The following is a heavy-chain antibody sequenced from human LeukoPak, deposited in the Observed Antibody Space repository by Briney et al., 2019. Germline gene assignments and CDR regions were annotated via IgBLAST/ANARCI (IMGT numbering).Heavy chain of an antibody. Sequence: GGTLRLSCAASGYTFNTYCLHWVRQPPGKGLVWVSHIKCDGGTNYADSVKGRFTISRDNAKKTVSLQMNSLRPEDTGVYYCARAPSEIGGYYPEYFRHWGQGTLVTVSS. V-gene: IGHV3-74*01. D-gene: IGHD3-22*01. CDR2: IKCDGGT. CDR1: GYTFNTYC. CDR3: ARAPSEIGGYYPEYFRH. J-gene: IGHJ1*01.